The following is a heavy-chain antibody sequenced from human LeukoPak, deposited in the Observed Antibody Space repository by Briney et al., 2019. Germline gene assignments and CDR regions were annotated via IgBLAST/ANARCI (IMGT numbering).Heavy chain of an antibody. CDR1: GFTFNNYA. V-gene: IGHV3-23*01. D-gene: IGHD3-10*01. Sequence: GGSLRLSCVASGFTFNNYAMHWVRQAPGKGLEWVSTISDSGRSIYYADSVKGRFTISRDIAKNTLYLQMNSLRAEDTAVYYCAKLGSGSYYPDYWGQGTLVTVSS. CDR3: AKLGSGSYYPDY. J-gene: IGHJ4*02. CDR2: ISDSGRSI.